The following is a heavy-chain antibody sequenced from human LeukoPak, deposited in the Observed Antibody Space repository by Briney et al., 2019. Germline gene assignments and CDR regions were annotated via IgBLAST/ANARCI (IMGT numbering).Heavy chain of an antibody. J-gene: IGHJ3*02. V-gene: IGHV1-24*01. CDR1: GYTLTELS. D-gene: IGHD3-16*01. CDR2: FDPEDGET. CDR3: AQYVWGSSTSRYAFDI. Sequence: ASVKVSCKVSGYTLTELSMHWVRQAPGKGLEWMGGFDPEDGETIYAQKFQGRVTMTEDTSTDTAYMELSSLRSEDTAVYYCAQYVWGSSTSRYAFDIWGQGTMVAVSS.